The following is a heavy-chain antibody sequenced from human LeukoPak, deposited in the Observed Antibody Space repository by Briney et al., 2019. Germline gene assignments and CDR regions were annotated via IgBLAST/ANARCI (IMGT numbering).Heavy chain of an antibody. D-gene: IGHD4-17*01. J-gene: IGHJ4*02. Sequence: GGSLRLSCAASGFTFSSYWMHWVRQAPGKGLVWVSRINSDGSSTSYADSVKGRFTISRDNAKNTLYLQTNSLRAEDTAVYYCARDGDYGDYVPDYWGQGTLVTVSS. CDR3: ARDGDYGDYVPDY. CDR2: INSDGSST. CDR1: GFTFSSYW. V-gene: IGHV3-74*01.